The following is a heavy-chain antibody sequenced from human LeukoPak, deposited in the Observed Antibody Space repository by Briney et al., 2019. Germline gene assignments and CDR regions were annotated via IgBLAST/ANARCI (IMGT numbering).Heavy chain of an antibody. V-gene: IGHV4-34*01. J-gene: IGHJ5*02. D-gene: IGHD2-15*01. Sequence: SETLSLTCAVYGGSFSGYYWSWIRQPPGKGLEWIGEINHSGSTNYNPFLKSRVTISVDTSKNQFSLKLSSVTAADTAVYYCARGDIVVVVAATRNWFDPWGQGTLVTVSS. CDR3: ARGDIVVVVAATRNWFDP. CDR1: GGSFSGYY. CDR2: INHSGST.